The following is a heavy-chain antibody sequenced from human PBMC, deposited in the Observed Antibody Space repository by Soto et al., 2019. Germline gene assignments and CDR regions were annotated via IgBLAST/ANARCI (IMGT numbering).Heavy chain of an antibody. J-gene: IGHJ6*02. CDR2: IDPSDSYT. V-gene: IGHV5-10-1*01. Sequence: PGESLKISCKGSGYSFTSYWISWVRQMPGKGLECMGRIDPSDSYTNYSPSFQGHVTISADKSISTAYLQWSSLKASDTAMYYCARRTSSSGWYPLGMDVWGQGTTVTVSS. D-gene: IGHD6-19*01. CDR1: GYSFTSYW. CDR3: ARRTSSSGWYPLGMDV.